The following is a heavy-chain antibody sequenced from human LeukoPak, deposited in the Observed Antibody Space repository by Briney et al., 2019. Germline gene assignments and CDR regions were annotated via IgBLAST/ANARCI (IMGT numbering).Heavy chain of an antibody. J-gene: IGHJ6*03. CDR3: ARTVNGDYYYYYMDV. Sequence: SETLSLTCTVSGGSISSYYWSWIRQPPGKGLEWIGYICYSGSTNYNPSLKSRVTISVDTSKNQFSLKLSSVAAADTAVYYCARTVNGDYYYYYMDVWGKGTTVTVSS. CDR2: ICYSGST. D-gene: IGHD4-11*01. CDR1: GGSISSYY. V-gene: IGHV4-59*01.